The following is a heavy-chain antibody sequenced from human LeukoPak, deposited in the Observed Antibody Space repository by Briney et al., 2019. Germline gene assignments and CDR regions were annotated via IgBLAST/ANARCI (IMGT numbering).Heavy chain of an antibody. CDR3: ARLYRVAVAGTFDY. CDR2: IYYSGST. CDR1: GGSISSYY. Sequence: SETLSLTCSVSGGSISSYYWSWIRQPPGKGLEWIGYIYYSGSTNYNPSLKSRVTISVDTSKNQFSLKLSSVTAADTAVYYCARLYRVAVAGTFDYWGQGTLVTVSS. D-gene: IGHD6-19*01. J-gene: IGHJ4*02. V-gene: IGHV4-59*08.